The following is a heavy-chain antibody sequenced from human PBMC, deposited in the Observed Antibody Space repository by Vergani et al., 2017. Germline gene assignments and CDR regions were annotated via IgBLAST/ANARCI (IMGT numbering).Heavy chain of an antibody. V-gene: IGHV3-7*01. CDR2: IKQDGSEK. CDR3: ARDHAFRYFFVVDEGGANYXMDV. Sequence: EVQLLESGGGLVQPGGSLRLSCAASGFTFSSYWMSWVRQAPGKGLEWVANIKQDGSEKYYVDSVKGRFTISRDNAKNSLYLQMNSLRAEDTAVYYCARDHAFRYFFVVDEGGANYXMDVWGKGTTVTVSS. D-gene: IGHD2-21*01. CDR1: GFTFSSYW. J-gene: IGHJ6*03.